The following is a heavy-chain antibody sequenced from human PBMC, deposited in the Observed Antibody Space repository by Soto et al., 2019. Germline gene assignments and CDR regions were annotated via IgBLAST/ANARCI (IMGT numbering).Heavy chain of an antibody. CDR2: ISGSGVYT. CDR1: GFTFSSYA. J-gene: IGHJ4*02. Sequence: GGSLRLSCAVSGFTFSSYAMTWVRQAPGKGLEWVSSISGSGVYTYYADSVKGRFTISRDNSKNTLYLQMNSLRAEDTAVYYCAKDERFYYGSGSLHWGQGTLGTVSS. V-gene: IGHV3-23*01. CDR3: AKDERFYYGSGSLH. D-gene: IGHD3-10*01.